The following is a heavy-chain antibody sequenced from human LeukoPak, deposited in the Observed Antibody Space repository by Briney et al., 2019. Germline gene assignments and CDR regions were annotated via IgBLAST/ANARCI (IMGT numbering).Heavy chain of an antibody. Sequence: ASVKVSCKASGYTFTGYYMLWVRQAPGQGLEWMGRINPNSGGTNYAQKFQGRVTMTRDTSISTAYMELSRLRADDTAVYYCAREGYYGSSGHSGFDYWGQGTLVTVSS. D-gene: IGHD3-22*01. V-gene: IGHV1-2*06. CDR3: AREGYYGSSGHSGFDY. CDR1: GYTFTGYY. J-gene: IGHJ4*02. CDR2: INPNSGGT.